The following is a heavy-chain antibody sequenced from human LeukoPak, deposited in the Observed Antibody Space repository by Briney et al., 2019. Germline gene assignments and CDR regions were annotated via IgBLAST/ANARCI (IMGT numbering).Heavy chain of an antibody. J-gene: IGHJ6*02. V-gene: IGHV4-30-4*01. D-gene: IGHD3-10*01. CDR2: IYYSGST. Sequence: SETLSLTCTVSGGSISSGDYYWSWIRQPPGKGLEWIGYIYYSGSTYYNPSLKSRVTISVDTSKNQFSLKLSSVTAADTAAYYCARDRADYYYYGMDVWGQGTTVTVSS. CDR3: ARDRADYYYYGMDV. CDR1: GGSISSGDYY.